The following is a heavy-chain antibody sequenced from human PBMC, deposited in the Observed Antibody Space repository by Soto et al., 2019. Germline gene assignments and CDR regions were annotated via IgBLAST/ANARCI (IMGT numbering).Heavy chain of an antibody. CDR1: GGSISSGGYY. D-gene: IGHD2-15*01. CDR3: ARVGYCSGGSCYSAGGDY. J-gene: IGHJ4*02. CDR2: IYYSGST. Sequence: SETLSLTCTASGGSISSGGYYWSWIRQHPGKGLEWIGYIYYSGSTYYNPSLKSRVTISVDTSKNQFSLKLSSVTAADTAVYYCARVGYCSGGSCYSAGGDYWGQGTLVTVSS. V-gene: IGHV4-31*03.